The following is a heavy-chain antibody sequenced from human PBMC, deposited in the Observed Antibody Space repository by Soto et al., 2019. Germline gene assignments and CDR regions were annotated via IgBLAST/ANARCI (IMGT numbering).Heavy chain of an antibody. CDR2: IYYSGST. V-gene: IGHV4-59*01. D-gene: IGHD3-10*01. Sequence: LSLTCTVSGGSISSYYWSWIRQPPGKGLERIRYIYYSGSTNYNPSLKSRVTISVDTSKNQFSLKLSSVTAADTAVYYCARDRGYPETYVIVFWGRGTT. CDR1: GGSISSYY. J-gene: IGHJ6*02. CDR3: ARDRGYPETYVIVF.